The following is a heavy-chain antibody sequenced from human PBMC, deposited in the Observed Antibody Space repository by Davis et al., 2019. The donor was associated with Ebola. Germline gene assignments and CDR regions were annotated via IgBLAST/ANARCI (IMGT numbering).Heavy chain of an antibody. Sequence: ASVKVSCKASGYTFTGYYMHWVRQAPGQGLGWMGWINPNSGGTNYAQKFQGWVTMTRDTSISTAYMELSRLRSDDTAVYYCAREEGGNSRYFDYWGHGTLVTVSS. CDR2: INPNSGGT. J-gene: IGHJ4*01. CDR3: AREEGGNSRYFDY. D-gene: IGHD4-23*01. CDR1: GYTFTGYY. V-gene: IGHV1-2*04.